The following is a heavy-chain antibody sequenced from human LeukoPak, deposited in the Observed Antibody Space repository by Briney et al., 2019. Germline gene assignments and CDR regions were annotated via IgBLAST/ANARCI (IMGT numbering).Heavy chain of an antibody. Sequence: GGSLRLSCASSGFTFSSYSMNWVRQAPGKGLEWVSYISSSSSTIYYADSVKGRFTISRDNAKNSLYLQMNSLRDEDTAVYYCARDPGYSSSWHRVYYFDYWGQGTLVTVSS. J-gene: IGHJ4*02. CDR1: GFTFSSYS. D-gene: IGHD6-13*01. CDR3: ARDPGYSSSWHRVYYFDY. V-gene: IGHV3-48*02. CDR2: ISSSSSTI.